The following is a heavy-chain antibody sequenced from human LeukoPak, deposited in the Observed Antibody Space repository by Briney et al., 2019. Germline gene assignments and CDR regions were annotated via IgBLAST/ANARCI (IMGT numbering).Heavy chain of an antibody. J-gene: IGHJ3*02. CDR3: ARGRVFYDSSGYFPVAFDI. CDR2: IIPILGIA. V-gene: IGHV1-69*04. CDR1: GGTFSSYA. D-gene: IGHD3-22*01. Sequence: ASVKVSCKASGGTFSSYAISWVRQAPGQGLEWMGRIIPILGIANYAQKFQGRVTITADESTSTAYMELSSLRSEDTAVYYCARGRVFYDSSGYFPVAFDIWGQGTMVTVSS.